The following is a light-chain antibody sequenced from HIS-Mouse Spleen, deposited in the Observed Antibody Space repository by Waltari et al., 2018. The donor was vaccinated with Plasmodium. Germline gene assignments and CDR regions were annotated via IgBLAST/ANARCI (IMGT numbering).Light chain of an antibody. Sequence: QSALSQPRSVSGSPGQSVTISCTGTSSDVGGYNYVSWYQQHPGKAPNLIIYDVSKRASGVPDRVAVSKSGTAASVTISWLQDEDAADYCCCSYAGSDAYVFGTGTKVTVL. J-gene: IGLJ1*01. CDR1: SSDVGGYNY. CDR2: DVS. V-gene: IGLV2-11*01. CDR3: CSYAGSDAYV.